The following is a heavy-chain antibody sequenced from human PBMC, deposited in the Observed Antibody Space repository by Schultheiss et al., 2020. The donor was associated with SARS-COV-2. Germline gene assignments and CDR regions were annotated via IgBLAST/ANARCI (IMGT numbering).Heavy chain of an antibody. D-gene: IGHD2-8*01. Sequence: GGSLRLSCAASGFTFSSYAMSWVRQAPGKGLEWVSAISGSGGSTYYADSVKGRFTISRDNAKSLLFLQMNSLRAEDTAVYYCARVGRDCSHGVCYNAEYFQHWGQGTLVTVSS. V-gene: IGHV3-23*01. CDR1: GFTFSSYA. CDR3: ARVGRDCSHGVCYNAEYFQH. J-gene: IGHJ1*01. CDR2: ISGSGGST.